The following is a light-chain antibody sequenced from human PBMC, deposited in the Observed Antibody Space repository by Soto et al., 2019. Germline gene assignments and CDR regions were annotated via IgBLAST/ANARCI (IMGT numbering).Light chain of an antibody. CDR2: EVN. V-gene: IGLV2-8*01. J-gene: IGLJ3*02. Sequence: QSALTQPPSAPGSLGQSVTISCTGTSSDVGGYKYVSWYQQHPGKGPKVMIYEVNKRPSGVPDRFSGSKSGNTASLTVSGLQAEDEDDYYCSSYSGSNNWVFGGGAK. CDR3: SSYSGSNNWV. CDR1: SSDVGGYKY.